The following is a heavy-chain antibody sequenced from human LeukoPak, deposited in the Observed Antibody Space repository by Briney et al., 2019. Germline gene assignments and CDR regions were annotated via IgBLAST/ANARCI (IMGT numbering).Heavy chain of an antibody. D-gene: IGHD1-26*01. J-gene: IGHJ6*02. CDR2: ISYDGSNK. V-gene: IGHV3-30-3*01. CDR1: GFTFSSYA. Sequence: GGSLRLSCAASGFTFSSYAMHWVRQAPGKGLEWVAVISYDGSNKYYADSVKGRFTISRDNSKNTLYLQMNSLRAEDTAVYYCARASHQWELRLYGMDVWGRGTTVTVSS. CDR3: ARASHQWELRLYGMDV.